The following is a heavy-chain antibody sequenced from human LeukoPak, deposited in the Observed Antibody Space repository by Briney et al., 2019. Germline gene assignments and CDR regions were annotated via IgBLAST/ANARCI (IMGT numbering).Heavy chain of an antibody. CDR2: IYYSGST. J-gene: IGHJ5*02. Sequence: KTSETLSLTCTVSGGSISSSSYYWGWIRQPPGKGLEWIGSIYYSGSTYYNPSLKSRVTISVDRSKNQFSLKLSSVTAADTAVYYCASKDDYGDYAYGSWGQGTLVTVSS. V-gene: IGHV4-39*07. CDR3: ASKDDYGDYAYGS. CDR1: GGSISSSSYY. D-gene: IGHD4-17*01.